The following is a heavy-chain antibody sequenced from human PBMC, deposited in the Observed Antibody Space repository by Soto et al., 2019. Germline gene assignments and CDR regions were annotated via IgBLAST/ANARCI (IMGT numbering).Heavy chain of an antibody. CDR2: IYYSGIT. J-gene: IGHJ4*02. Sequence: PSETLSLTCTVSGGSISSYYWSWIRQPPGKGLEWIGYIYYSGITDYNPSLKSRVTISVDTSKSQFSLKLSSVTAADTAVYYCARGGGVYYFDYWCQGTLVTVAS. V-gene: IGHV4-59*01. D-gene: IGHD2-8*02. CDR3: ARGGGVYYFDY. CDR1: GGSISSYY.